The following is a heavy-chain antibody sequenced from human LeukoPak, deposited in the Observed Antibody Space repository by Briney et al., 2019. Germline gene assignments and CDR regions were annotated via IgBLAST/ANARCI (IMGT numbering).Heavy chain of an antibody. CDR3: AKDMAQSGFDY. J-gene: IGHJ4*02. Sequence: GGSLRLSCAASGFTFDDYAMHWVRQAPGKGLEWVSGISWNSGSIGYADSVKGRFTISRDNAKNSLYLQMNSLRAEDTALYYCAKDMAQSGFDYWGQGTLVTVSS. CDR2: ISWNSGSI. D-gene: IGHD1-26*01. V-gene: IGHV3-9*01. CDR1: GFTFDDYA.